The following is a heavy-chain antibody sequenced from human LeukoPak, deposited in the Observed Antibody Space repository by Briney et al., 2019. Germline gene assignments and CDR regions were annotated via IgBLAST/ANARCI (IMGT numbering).Heavy chain of an antibody. V-gene: IGHV3-15*01. D-gene: IGHD4-17*01. J-gene: IGHJ6*02. Sequence: GGSLRLSCTASGFTFSNAWMSWVRQVPGKGVERVGRIKRKSDGGTIDYGADVKGRFTIARDEKKNTLYLQMDSLKSEDTAVYYCTTYDYGDYYFFYGMDVWGQGTTVTVS. CDR1: GFTFSNAW. CDR3: TTYDYGDYYFFYGMDV. CDR2: IKRKSDGGTI.